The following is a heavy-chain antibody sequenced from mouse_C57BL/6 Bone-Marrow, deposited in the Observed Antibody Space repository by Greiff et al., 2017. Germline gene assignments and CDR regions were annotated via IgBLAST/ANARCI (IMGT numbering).Heavy chain of an antibody. J-gene: IGHJ4*01. D-gene: IGHD1-1*01. CDR3: ARVWYYDGGYAMDY. CDR1: GYTFTSYW. V-gene: IGHV1-55*01. CDR2: IDPGSGST. Sequence: QVQLLQPGAELVKPGASVKMSCTASGYTFTSYWITWVKQRPGQGLEWIGAIDPGSGSTNYNEKFKSKATLTVDTSSSTAYMQLSSLTSEDSAVYDGARVWYYDGGYAMDYWGQGTSVTVSS.